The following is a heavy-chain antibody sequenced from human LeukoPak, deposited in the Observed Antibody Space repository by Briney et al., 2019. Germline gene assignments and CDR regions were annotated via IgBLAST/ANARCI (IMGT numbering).Heavy chain of an antibody. CDR2: ISSNGGST. J-gene: IGHJ4*02. Sequence: GRSLRLSCAASGFTFSSYAMHWVRQAPGKGLEYVSAISSNGGSTYYANSVKGRFTISRDNSKNTLYLQMGSLRAEDMAVYYCARDPGDCTNGVCDGGWGQGTLVTVSS. D-gene: IGHD2-8*01. CDR3: ARDPGDCTNGVCDGG. V-gene: IGHV3-64*01. CDR1: GFTFSSYA.